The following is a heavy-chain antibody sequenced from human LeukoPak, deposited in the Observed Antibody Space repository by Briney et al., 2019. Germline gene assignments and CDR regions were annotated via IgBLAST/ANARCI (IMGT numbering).Heavy chain of an antibody. V-gene: IGHV3-74*01. CDR2: INSDGSWT. D-gene: IGHD2-2*01. CDR1: GNYW. CDR3: VSFYETY. Sequence: GGSLRLSCAASGNYWMHWVRQAPGKGRVWVSHINSDGSWTSYADSVKGRFTISKDNAKNTVYLQMNNLRAEDTAVYYCVSFYETYWGRGTLVTVSS. J-gene: IGHJ4*02.